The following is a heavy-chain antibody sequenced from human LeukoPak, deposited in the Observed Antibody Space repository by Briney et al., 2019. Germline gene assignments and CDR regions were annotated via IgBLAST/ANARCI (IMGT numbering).Heavy chain of an antibody. CDR2: IYYSGST. CDR1: GGSISSYY. D-gene: IGHD3-22*01. Sequence: PSETLSLTCTVSGGSISSYYWSWIRQPPGKGLEWIGYIYYSGSTNYNPSLKSRVTISVDTSKNQFSLKLSSVTAADTAVYYCARHSLYYYDSSGYYLTSNWFDPWGQGTLVTVSS. J-gene: IGHJ5*02. CDR3: ARHSLYYYDSSGYYLTSNWFDP. V-gene: IGHV4-59*08.